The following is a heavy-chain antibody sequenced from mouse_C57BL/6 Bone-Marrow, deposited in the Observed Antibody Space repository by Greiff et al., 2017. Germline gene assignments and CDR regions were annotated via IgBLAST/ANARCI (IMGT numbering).Heavy chain of an antibody. J-gene: IGHJ2*01. CDR3: ASINDGNSYCDY. D-gene: IGHD2-1*01. CDR1: GYTFTSYG. Sequence: VKLQESGAELARPGASVKLSCKASGYTFTSYGISWVKQRTGQGLEWIGEIYPRSGNTYYNEKFKGKATLTAAKSSSTAYMELRSLPSEDSAVYFCASINDGNSYCDYWGQGTTLTVSS. CDR2: IYPRSGNT. V-gene: IGHV1-81*01.